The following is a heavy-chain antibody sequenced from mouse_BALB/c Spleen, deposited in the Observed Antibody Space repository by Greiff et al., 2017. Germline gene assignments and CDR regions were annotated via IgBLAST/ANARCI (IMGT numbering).Heavy chain of an antibody. D-gene: IGHD1-1*01. Sequence: VQLQQSAAELARPGASVKMSCKASGYTFTSYTMHWVKQRPGQGLEWIGYINPSSGYTEYNQKFKDKTTLTADKSSSTAYMQLSSLTSEDSAVYYCARRKENYYGVLDYWGQGTTLTVSS. CDR1: GYTFTSYT. J-gene: IGHJ2*01. CDR2: INPSSGYT. V-gene: IGHV1-4*02. CDR3: ARRKENYYGVLDY.